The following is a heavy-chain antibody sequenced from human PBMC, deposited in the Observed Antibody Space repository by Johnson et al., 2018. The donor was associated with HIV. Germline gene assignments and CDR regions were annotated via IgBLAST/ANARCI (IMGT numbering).Heavy chain of an antibody. CDR2: ITGSGGST. CDR3: ARKFPDAFDI. J-gene: IGHJ3*02. V-gene: IGHV3-23*04. Sequence: MLLVESGGGVVQPGGSLRLSCAASGFTFSSYAMSWVRQAPGKGLEWVSIITGSGGSTYYADSVKGRFTISRDNAKNSLYLQMNSLRAEDTAVYYCARKFPDAFDIWGQGTMVTVSS. CDR1: GFTFSSYA.